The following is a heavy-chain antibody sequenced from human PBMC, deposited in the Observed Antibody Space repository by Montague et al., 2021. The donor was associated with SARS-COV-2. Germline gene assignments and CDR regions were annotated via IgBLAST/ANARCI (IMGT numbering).Heavy chain of an antibody. V-gene: IGHV3-30*09. J-gene: IGHJ4*02. CDR3: VRASLIKARIAVAGTTVY. D-gene: IGHD6-19*01. CDR2: ISYDGGNK. Sequence: SLRLSCAASGFTSNNYAMHWVRQAPGKGLEWVAIISYDGGNKYYADSVKGRFAISRDNSKNTLYLQMNSLRAEDTAVYYCVRASLIKARIAVAGTTVYWGQGTLVTISS. CDR1: GFTSNNYA.